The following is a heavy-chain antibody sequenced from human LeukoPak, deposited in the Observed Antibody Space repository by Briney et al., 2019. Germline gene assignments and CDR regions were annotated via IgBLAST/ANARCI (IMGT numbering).Heavy chain of an antibody. V-gene: IGHV4-4*07. CDR1: GGSMRNSY. D-gene: IGHD2-8*02. CDR2: IFTTGST. Sequence: SETLSLTCTVSGGSMRNSYWSWIRQPAGKGQEWVGRIFTTGSTNYNPSPKSQVTMSIATATNQFSLKMTYVTAADTAVYYCARDGVSLTNLLARPFHPWGQGTLVTVSS. J-gene: IGHJ1*01. CDR3: ARDGVSLTNLLARPFHP.